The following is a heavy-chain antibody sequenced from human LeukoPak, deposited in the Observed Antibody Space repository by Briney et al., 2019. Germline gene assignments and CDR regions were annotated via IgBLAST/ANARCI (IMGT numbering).Heavy chain of an antibody. CDR3: ARGRGSLTY. V-gene: IGHV4-59*01. CDR1: GGSISIYY. Sequence: SETLSLTCTVSGGSISIYYWGWIRQPPGKGLEWIGYFYDTRSPKYNPSLERRVPISVDMSRNQFSPNLTSVTAADTAVYYCARGRGSLTYWGQGTLATVSS. J-gene: IGHJ4*02. D-gene: IGHD3-10*01. CDR2: FYDTRSP.